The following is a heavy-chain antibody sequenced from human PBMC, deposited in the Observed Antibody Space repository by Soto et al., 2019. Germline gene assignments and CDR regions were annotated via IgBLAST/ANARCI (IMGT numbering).Heavy chain of an antibody. V-gene: IGHV1-69*01. Sequence: QVQLLQSGAEVQKPGSSVKVSCKASGGTFSSYAISWVRQAPGQGLEWMGGIIPIPGTAHYAQKFQGRVTTTAGESTSTADMELSSLRSEDTAVYYCARSQGSSTSLDIYYYYYYGMDVWGQGTTVTVSS. D-gene: IGHD2-2*01. J-gene: IGHJ6*02. CDR3: ARSQGSSTSLDIYYYYYYGMDV. CDR1: GGTFSSYA. CDR2: IIPIPGTA.